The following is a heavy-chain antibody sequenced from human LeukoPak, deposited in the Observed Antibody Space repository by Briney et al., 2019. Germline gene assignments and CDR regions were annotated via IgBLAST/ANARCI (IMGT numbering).Heavy chain of an antibody. CDR2: IYYSGST. CDR3: ARRKQQLPYFFDY. D-gene: IGHD6-13*01. CDR1: GGSISSYY. J-gene: IGHJ4*02. V-gene: IGHV4-59*01. Sequence: SETLSLTCTVSGGSISSYYWSWIRQPPGKGLEWIGYIYYSGSTNYNPSLKSRVTISVDTSKNQFSLKLSSVTAADTAVYYCARRKQQLPYFFDYWGQGTLVTVSS.